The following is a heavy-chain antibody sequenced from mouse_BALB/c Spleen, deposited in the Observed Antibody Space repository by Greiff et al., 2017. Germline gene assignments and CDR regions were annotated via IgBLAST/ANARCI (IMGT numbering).Heavy chain of an antibody. CDR1: GYSITSDYA. V-gene: IGHV3-2*02. CDR2: ISYSGST. CDR3: ARALYYYGSRDYFDY. D-gene: IGHD1-1*01. Sequence: EVQLQESGPGLVKPSQSLSLTCTVTGYSITSDYAWNWIRQFPGNKLEWMGYISYSGSTSYNPSLKSRISITRDTSKNQFFLQLNSVTTEDTATYYCARALYYYGSRDYFDYWGQGTTLTVSS. J-gene: IGHJ2*01.